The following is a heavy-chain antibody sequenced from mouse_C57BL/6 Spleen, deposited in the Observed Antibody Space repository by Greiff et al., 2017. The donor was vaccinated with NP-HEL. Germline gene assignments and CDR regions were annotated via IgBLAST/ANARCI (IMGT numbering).Heavy chain of an antibody. CDR2: ISYDGSN. J-gene: IGHJ2*01. CDR3: ARRGFTTVVATSYYFDY. CDR1: GYSITSGYY. D-gene: IGHD1-1*01. V-gene: IGHV3-6*01. Sequence: ESGPGLVKPSQSLSLTCSVTGYSITSGYYWNWIRQFPGNKLEWMGYISYDGSNNYNPSLKNRISITRDTSKNQFFLKLNSVTTEDTATYYCARRGFTTVVATSYYFDYWGQGTTLTVSS.